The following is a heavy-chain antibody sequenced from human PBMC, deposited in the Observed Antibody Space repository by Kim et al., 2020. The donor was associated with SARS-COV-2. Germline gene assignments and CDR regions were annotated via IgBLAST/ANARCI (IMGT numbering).Heavy chain of an antibody. J-gene: IGHJ4*02. CDR3: AKSDCSYVGCKLLPD. Sequence: ADSGKGRFTMSRDKSKNTLYLQMESLRDDDTAVYYCAKSDCSYVGCKLLPDWGQGTLVTVAS. D-gene: IGHD3-16*01. V-gene: IGHV3-23*01.